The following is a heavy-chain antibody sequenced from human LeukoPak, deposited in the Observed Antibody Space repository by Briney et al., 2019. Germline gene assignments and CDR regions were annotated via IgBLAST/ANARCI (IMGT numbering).Heavy chain of an antibody. J-gene: IGHJ5*02. CDR3: ARTDIVVVPARNWFDP. D-gene: IGHD2-2*01. CDR2: IIPIFGTA. CDR1: GGTFSSYA. Sequence: SVEVSCKASGGTFSSYAISWVRQAPGQGLEWMGGIIPIFGTANYAQKYQGRVTITTDESTSTAYMELSSLRSEDTAVYYCARTDIVVVPARNWFDPWGQGTLVTVSS. V-gene: IGHV1-69*05.